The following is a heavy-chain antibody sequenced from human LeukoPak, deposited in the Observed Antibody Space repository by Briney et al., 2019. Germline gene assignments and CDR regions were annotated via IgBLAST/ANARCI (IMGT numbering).Heavy chain of an antibody. J-gene: IGHJ4*02. CDR2: ISSVGRRT. D-gene: IGHD3-10*01. Sequence: PGGSLRLSCAASGFTFSTYWMHWVRQTPGKGLVWVSRISSVGRRTYYADSVKGRFTISRDNAKNTLYLQMNSLRAEDTGVYYCARGARDGSGNYLFNYWGQGTLVTVSS. CDR1: GFTFSTYW. V-gene: IGHV3-74*01. CDR3: ARGARDGSGNYLFNY.